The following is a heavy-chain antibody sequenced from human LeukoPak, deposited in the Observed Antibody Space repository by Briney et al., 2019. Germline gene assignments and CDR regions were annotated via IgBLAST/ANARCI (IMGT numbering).Heavy chain of an antibody. CDR1: GGSISSYY. CDR3: ARDVAKDYDFWSGYSRHNWFDP. D-gene: IGHD3-3*01. Sequence: PSETLSLTCTVSGGSISSYYWSWIRQPAGKGLEWIGRIYTSGSTNYNPSLKSRVTMSVDTYKNQFSLKLSSVTAADTAVYYCARDVAKDYDFWSGYSRHNWFDPWGQGTLVTVSS. CDR2: IYTSGST. V-gene: IGHV4-4*07. J-gene: IGHJ5*02.